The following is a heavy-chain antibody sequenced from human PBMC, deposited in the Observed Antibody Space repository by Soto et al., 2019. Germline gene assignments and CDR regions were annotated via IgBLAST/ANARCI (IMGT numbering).Heavy chain of an antibody. CDR3: ARGAGGSSWYTFDY. CDR2: IIPILGTA. CDR1: GGTFSSYA. Sequence: ASVKVSCKASGGTFSSYAISWVRQAPGQGLEWMGRIIPILGTANYAQKFQGRVTITADKSTSTAYMELSSLRSEDTAVYYCARGAGGSSWYTFDYWGQGTLVTVSS. J-gene: IGHJ4*02. D-gene: IGHD6-13*01. V-gene: IGHV1-69*04.